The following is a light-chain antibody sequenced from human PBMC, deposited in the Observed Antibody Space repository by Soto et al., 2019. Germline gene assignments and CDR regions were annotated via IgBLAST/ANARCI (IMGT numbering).Light chain of an antibody. J-gene: IGKJ2*03. CDR1: QTIFSW. CDR3: QQYNSYPYS. Sequence: IQMTQSPSTLSASVGDRVSITCRARQTIFSWLAWYQQKPGKAPKLVIYKASSLESGVPSRYSGSGSGTEFTLTISGLQPDDFATYYCQQYNSYPYSFAQGTKLEIK. V-gene: IGKV1-5*03. CDR2: KAS.